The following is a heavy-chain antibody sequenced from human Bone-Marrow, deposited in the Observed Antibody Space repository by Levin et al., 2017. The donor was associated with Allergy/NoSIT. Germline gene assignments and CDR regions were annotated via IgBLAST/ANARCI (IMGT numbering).Heavy chain of an antibody. V-gene: IGHV3-15*01. CDR3: TTVGSAWYVVY. Sequence: LSLSCAASGLTFSNAWMNWVRQAPGKGLEWVGRIKSKNAGETTDYAEPVEGRFTISRDDSKNTLYLQMNSLKIEDTAVYYCTTVGSAWYVVYWGQGTLVTVSS. CDR2: IKSKNAGETT. D-gene: IGHD3-10*01. J-gene: IGHJ4*02. CDR1: GLTFSNAW.